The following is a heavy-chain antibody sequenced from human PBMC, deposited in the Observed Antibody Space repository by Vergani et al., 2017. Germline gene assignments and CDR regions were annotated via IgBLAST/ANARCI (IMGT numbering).Heavy chain of an antibody. Sequence: QLQLQESGPGLVKPSETLSLTCTVSGGSISSSSYYWGWIRQPPGKGLEWIGYIYYSGSTYYNPSLKSRGTISVDTSKNQFSLKLSSVTDADTAVYYCARHLTQGFGEGNFDYWGQGTLVTVSS. CDR3: ARHLTQGFGEGNFDY. J-gene: IGHJ4*02. V-gene: IGHV4-31*03. D-gene: IGHD3-10*01. CDR1: GGSISSSSYY. CDR2: IYYSGST.